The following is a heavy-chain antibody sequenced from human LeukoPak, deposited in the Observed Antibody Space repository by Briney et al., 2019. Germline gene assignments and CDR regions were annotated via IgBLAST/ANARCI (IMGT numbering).Heavy chain of an antibody. CDR1: GFTFSRYA. Sequence: GGSLRLSCAASGFTFSRYAMHWVRQAPGKGLXXXXXXXSNGGSTYYANSVKGRFTISRDNSKNTLYLQMGSLRAEDMAVYYCARAGKRGYDILTGYYAYWGQGTLVTVSS. J-gene: IGHJ4*02. V-gene: IGHV3-64*01. CDR3: ARAGKRGYDILTGYYAY. CDR2: XXSNGGST. D-gene: IGHD3-9*01.